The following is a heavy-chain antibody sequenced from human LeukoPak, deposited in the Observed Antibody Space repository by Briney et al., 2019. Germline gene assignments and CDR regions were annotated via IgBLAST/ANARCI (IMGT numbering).Heavy chain of an antibody. CDR2: IIPIFGST. V-gene: IGHV1-69*05. CDR1: GYTFTSYG. Sequence: SVKVSCKASGYTFTSYGISWVRQAPGQGLEWMGGIIPIFGSTNYAQKFQGRVTITTDESTSTGYMELSSLRSEDTAVYYCARRWPHSSGYYLFDYWGQGTLVTVSS. J-gene: IGHJ4*02. D-gene: IGHD3-22*01. CDR3: ARRWPHSSGYYLFDY.